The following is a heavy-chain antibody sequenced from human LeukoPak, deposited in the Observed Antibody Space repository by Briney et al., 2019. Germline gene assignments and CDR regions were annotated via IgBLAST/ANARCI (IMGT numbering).Heavy chain of an antibody. D-gene: IGHD6-6*01. CDR3: ARGRIAARPYYYYYMDV. J-gene: IGHJ6*03. CDR2: IYYSGST. V-gene: IGHV4-59*01. Sequence: PSETLSLTCTVSVGSISSYYWSWIRQPPGKGLEWIGYIYYSGSTNYNPSLKSRVTISVDTSKNQFSLKLSSVTAADTAVYYCARGRIAARPYYYYYMDVWGKGTTVTVSS. CDR1: VGSISSYY.